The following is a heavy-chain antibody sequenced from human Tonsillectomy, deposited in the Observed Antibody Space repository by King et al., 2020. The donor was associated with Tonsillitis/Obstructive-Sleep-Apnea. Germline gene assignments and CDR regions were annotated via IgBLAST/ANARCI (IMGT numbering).Heavy chain of an antibody. Sequence: QLVQSGAEVKKPGASVNLSCKASGFTFTTYAIHWVRQAPGQGLEWMGWVNTGNGNTKHSNKFQGRVTLTRETPASTAYMELSSLRSEDTAIYYCAGALYDSWIGYSDDAFDIWGQGTVVTVSS. CDR1: GFTFTTYA. V-gene: IGHV1-3*04. J-gene: IGHJ3*02. D-gene: IGHD3-3*01. CDR2: VNTGNGNT. CDR3: AGALYDSWIGYSDDAFDI.